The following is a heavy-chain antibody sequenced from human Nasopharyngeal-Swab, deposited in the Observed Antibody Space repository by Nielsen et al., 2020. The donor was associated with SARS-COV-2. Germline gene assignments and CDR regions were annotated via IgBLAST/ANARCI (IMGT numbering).Heavy chain of an antibody. D-gene: IGHD3-3*01. Sequence: SLKISCAASGFTFDDYAMHWVRQAPGKGLEWVSGISWNSGSIGYADSVKGRFTISRNNARNTLLLQMSSLTADDTAIYYCARAPAGVAVPLIDYWGQGTLVTVSS. J-gene: IGHJ4*02. CDR3: ARAPAGVAVPLIDY. CDR2: ISWNSGSI. CDR1: GFTFDDYA. V-gene: IGHV3-9*01.